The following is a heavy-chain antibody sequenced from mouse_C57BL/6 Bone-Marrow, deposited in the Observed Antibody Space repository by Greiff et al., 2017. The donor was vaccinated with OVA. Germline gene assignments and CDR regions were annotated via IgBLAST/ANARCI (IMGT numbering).Heavy chain of an antibody. J-gene: IGHJ4*01. D-gene: IGHD1-1*01. CDR2: IHPNSGST. Sequence: QVQLQQPGAELVKPGASVKLSCKASGYTFTSYWMHWVEQRPGQGLEWIGMIHPNSGSTNYNEKFKSKATLTVDKSSSTAYMQLSSLTSEDSAVYYCARGGSYYYGSRDYAMDYWGQGTSVTVSS. CDR1: GYTFTSYW. V-gene: IGHV1-64*01. CDR3: ARGGSYYYGSRDYAMDY.